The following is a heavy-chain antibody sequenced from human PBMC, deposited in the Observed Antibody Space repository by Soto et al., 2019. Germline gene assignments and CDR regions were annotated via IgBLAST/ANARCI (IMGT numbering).Heavy chain of an antibody. J-gene: IGHJ6*02. Sequence: PGGSLRLSCAASGCTFSSYAMHWVRQAPGKGLEWVAVISYDGSNKYYADSVKGRFTISRDNSKNTLYLQMNSLRAEDTAVYYCARGGDYDFWSGQQTQPYYYYGMDVWGQGTTVTVSS. CDR1: GCTFSSYA. CDR3: ARGGDYDFWSGQQTQPYYYYGMDV. V-gene: IGHV3-30-3*01. D-gene: IGHD3-3*01. CDR2: ISYDGSNK.